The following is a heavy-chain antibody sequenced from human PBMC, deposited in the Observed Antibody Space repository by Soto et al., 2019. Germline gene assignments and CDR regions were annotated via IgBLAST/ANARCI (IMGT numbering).Heavy chain of an antibody. V-gene: IGHV4-59*01. D-gene: IGHD2-2*01. J-gene: IGHJ6*02. CDR1: GGSIGSYY. CDR2: IYYSGST. CDR3: ARDMPAATNYYGMDV. Sequence: SATLPLTCTVSGGSIGSYYWSWIRQPPGKGLEWIGYIYYSGSTNYNPSLKSRVTISVDTSKNQFSLKLSSVTAADTAVYYCARDMPAATNYYGMDVWGQWTTVTVSS.